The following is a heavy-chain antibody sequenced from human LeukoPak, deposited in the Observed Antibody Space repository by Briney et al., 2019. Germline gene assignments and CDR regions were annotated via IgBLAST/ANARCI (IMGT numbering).Heavy chain of an antibody. CDR2: IYYSGST. Sequence: PSETLSLTCTVSGGSISSYYWSWIRQPPGKGLEWIGYIYYSGSTNYNPSLKGRVTISVDTSKNQFSLKLSSVTAADTAVYYCARLAVALDYWGQGTLVTVSS. CDR3: ARLAVALDY. CDR1: GGSISSYY. J-gene: IGHJ4*02. D-gene: IGHD6-19*01. V-gene: IGHV4-59*01.